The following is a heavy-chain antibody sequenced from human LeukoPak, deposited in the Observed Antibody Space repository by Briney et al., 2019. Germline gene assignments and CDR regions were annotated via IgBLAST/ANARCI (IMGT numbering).Heavy chain of an antibody. CDR3: ARGSDYYDSSGYFDY. J-gene: IGHJ4*02. D-gene: IGHD3-22*01. Sequence: ASVKVSCKASGYTFTSYDINWVRQATGQRLEWMGWMNPNSGNTGYAQKFQGRVTMTRNTSISTAYMELSSLRSEDTAVYYCARGSDYYDSSGYFDYWGQGTLVTVSS. V-gene: IGHV1-8*01. CDR1: GYTFTSYD. CDR2: MNPNSGNT.